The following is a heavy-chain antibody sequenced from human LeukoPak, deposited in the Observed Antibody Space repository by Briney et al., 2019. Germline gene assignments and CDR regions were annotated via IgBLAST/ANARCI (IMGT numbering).Heavy chain of an antibody. V-gene: IGHV3-30*04. J-gene: IGHJ6*03. CDR1: GFTFSSYA. CDR2: ISDDGSNK. CDR3: AGPIYDSSAYYMDV. Sequence: GGSLRLSCAASGFTFSSYAMNWVRQAPGKGLEWVSVISDDGSNKYDADSVKGRFTISRDNSKNTLYLQMTSLRAEDTAVYYCAGPIYDSSAYYMDVWGKGTTVTISS. D-gene: IGHD3-22*01.